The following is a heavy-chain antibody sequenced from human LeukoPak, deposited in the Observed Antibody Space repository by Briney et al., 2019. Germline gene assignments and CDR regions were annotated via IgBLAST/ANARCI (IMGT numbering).Heavy chain of an antibody. CDR1: GFNLDDYG. V-gene: IGHV3-20*04. Sequence: PGGSLRLSCVASGFNLDDYGMSWVRQAPGRGLEWVSGVNWNGGSTDYADSAKGRFTISRDNAKNSLYLQMNSLRAEDTAVYYCAKEGCSSTSCYEGLFYYYYGMDVWGQGTTVTVSS. CDR3: AKEGCSSTSCYEGLFYYYYGMDV. J-gene: IGHJ6*02. CDR2: VNWNGGST. D-gene: IGHD2-2*01.